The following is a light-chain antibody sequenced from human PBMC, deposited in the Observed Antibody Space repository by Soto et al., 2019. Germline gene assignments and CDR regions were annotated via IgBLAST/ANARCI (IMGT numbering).Light chain of an antibody. CDR1: SSNIGSNS. Sequence: QSVLTQPPSASGTPGQRVIISCSGSSSNIGSNSVNWYQQLPGTAPKLLIFDSHRRPSGVPDRFSGPKSGASVSLAISGLQSEDEADYYCAAWDDSLNAVIFGGGTKLTVL. V-gene: IGLV1-44*01. CDR2: DSH. J-gene: IGLJ2*01. CDR3: AAWDDSLNAVI.